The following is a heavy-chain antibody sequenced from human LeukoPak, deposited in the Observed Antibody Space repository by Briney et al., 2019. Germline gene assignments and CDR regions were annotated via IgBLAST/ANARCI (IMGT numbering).Heavy chain of an antibody. CDR2: TYYRSKWSV. V-gene: IGHV6-1*01. CDR1: GYIIFSNIFD. D-gene: IGHD6-6*01. J-gene: IGHJ4*02. Sequence: SRTLPHTCPICGYIIFSNIFDWNWIRQSPSRGLEWLGRTYYRSKWSVDYAVSLKSRITINADTSKNQFSLQLSSVTPENTAVYYGARGKYTSFDSWGQGTLVTVSS. CDR3: ARGKYTSFDS.